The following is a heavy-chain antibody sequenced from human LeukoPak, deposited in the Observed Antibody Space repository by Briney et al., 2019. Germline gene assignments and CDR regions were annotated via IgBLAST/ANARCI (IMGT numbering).Heavy chain of an antibody. Sequence: GESLKISFKGSGYSFTSYWIGWVRQMPGKGLEWMGIIYPGDSDTRYSPSFQGQVTISADKSISTAYLQWSSLKASDTAMYYCARLSTRGSSGYYGWFDPWGQGTLVTVSS. CDR1: GYSFTSYW. CDR3: ARLSTRGSSGYYGWFDP. V-gene: IGHV5-51*01. J-gene: IGHJ5*02. CDR2: IYPGDSDT. D-gene: IGHD3-22*01.